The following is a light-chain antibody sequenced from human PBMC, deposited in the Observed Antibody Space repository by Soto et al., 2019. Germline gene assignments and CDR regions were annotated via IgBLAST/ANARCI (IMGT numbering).Light chain of an antibody. Sequence: QAVVTQEPSMTVSPGGTVTLTCGSSTGGVTSGHWPYWFQQKAGQDPRTLIYDATNKHSWTPARFSGSLLGGKAALTLSGAQPEDEAEYYCSLSFGGTVVFGGGTKLTVL. CDR1: TGGVTSGHW. CDR2: DAT. CDR3: SLSFGGTVV. V-gene: IGLV7-46*01. J-gene: IGLJ2*01.